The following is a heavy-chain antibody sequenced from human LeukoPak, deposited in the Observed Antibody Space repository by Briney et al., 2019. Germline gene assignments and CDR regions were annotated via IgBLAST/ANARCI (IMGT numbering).Heavy chain of an antibody. CDR2: ISGSGGST. CDR1: GFTLRNYW. CDR3: AKDLAAGNPYYYGMDV. J-gene: IGHJ6*02. Sequence: GGSLRLSCAASGFTLRNYWMSSVRQAPGKGLEWVSAISGSGGSTYYADSVKGRFTISRDNSKNTLYMQMNSLRAEDTAVYYCAKDLAAGNPYYYGMDVWGQGTTVTVSS. V-gene: IGHV3-23*01. D-gene: IGHD6-13*01.